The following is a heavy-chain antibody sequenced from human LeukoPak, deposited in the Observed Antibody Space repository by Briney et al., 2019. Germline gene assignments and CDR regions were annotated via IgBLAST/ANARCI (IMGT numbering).Heavy chain of an antibody. D-gene: IGHD5-18*01. Sequence: GGSLRLSCAASGFTFSSYAMSWVRQAPGKGLEWVSAISGSGGSTYYADSVKGRFTISRDNSKNTLYLQMNSLRAEDTAVYYCAKDHGYSYGYASDYWGQGTLDTVSS. CDR1: GFTFSSYA. V-gene: IGHV3-23*01. J-gene: IGHJ4*02. CDR3: AKDHGYSYGYASDY. CDR2: ISGSGGST.